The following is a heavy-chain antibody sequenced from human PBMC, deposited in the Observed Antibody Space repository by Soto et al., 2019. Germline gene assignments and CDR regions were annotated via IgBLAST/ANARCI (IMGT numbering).Heavy chain of an antibody. Sequence: SETLSLTCSVSGGSISSGSYYWSWIRQHPGQGLEWIGYIFYSGSTYYNPSLKSRVSISVDTSKNQFSLRLSSVTAADTAVYYCARMLYSSTPHFDYWGQGALVTVSS. D-gene: IGHD6-19*01. V-gene: IGHV4-31*03. J-gene: IGHJ4*02. CDR2: IFYSGST. CDR1: GGSISSGSYY. CDR3: ARMLYSSTPHFDY.